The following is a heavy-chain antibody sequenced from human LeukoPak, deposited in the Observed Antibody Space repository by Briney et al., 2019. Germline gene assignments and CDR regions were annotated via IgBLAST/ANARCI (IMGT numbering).Heavy chain of an antibody. CDR3: ARRGSYDTFDI. Sequence: SQTLSLTCTVSGGSISSGDYYWSWVRQPPGKGLEWIGYIFYSGSTYYNPSLKSRVTISVDTSKNQFSLKLSSVTAADTAVFYCARRGSYDTFDIWGQGTMVTVSS. J-gene: IGHJ3*02. CDR2: IFYSGST. V-gene: IGHV4-30-4*01. D-gene: IGHD1-26*01. CDR1: GGSISSGDYY.